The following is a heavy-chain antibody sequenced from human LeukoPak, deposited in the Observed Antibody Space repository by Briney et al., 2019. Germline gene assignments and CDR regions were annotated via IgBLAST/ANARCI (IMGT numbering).Heavy chain of an antibody. Sequence: GGSLRLSCAASKFTFGSFWMNWVRLVPGKGLLWVSRINPDASDTEYADSVKGRFTVSRDNARNTLYLEMRSLSVQDSGLYYCARVRNGYSSGLDVWGPGTWVTVSS. CDR3: ARVRNGYSSGLDV. J-gene: IGHJ6*02. CDR1: KFTFGSFW. CDR2: INPDASDT. D-gene: IGHD2-15*01. V-gene: IGHV3-74*01.